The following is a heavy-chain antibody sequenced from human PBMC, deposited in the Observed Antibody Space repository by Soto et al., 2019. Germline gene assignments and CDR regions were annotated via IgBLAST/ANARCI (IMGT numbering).Heavy chain of an antibody. V-gene: IGHV1-46*01. Sequence: QVQLVQSGAEVKKPGASVKVSCKASGYTFTSYYMHWVRQAPGQGLEWMGIINPTGGSTSYAQKFLGRVTMNRDTSTSPVYMELSSLRSEDTAVYYCARDRSGGSCYGYWGQGTLVTVSS. CDR3: ARDRSGGSCYGY. CDR1: GYTFTSYY. J-gene: IGHJ4*02. CDR2: INPTGGST. D-gene: IGHD2-15*01.